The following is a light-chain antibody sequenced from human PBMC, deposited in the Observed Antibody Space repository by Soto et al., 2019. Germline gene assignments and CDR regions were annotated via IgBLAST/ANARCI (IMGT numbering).Light chain of an antibody. J-gene: IGKJ2*01. CDR1: QSVSTN. V-gene: IGKV3-15*01. CDR3: QQHDNWPYT. CDR2: DAS. Sequence: EIVLTQSPATLSVSPGGRATLSCRASQSVSTNLAWFQQKPGQAPRLLIYDASARATGIPARVIGSGSGTEFTLTISSLQSEDFAVYYCQQHDNWPYTFGQGTKLDIK.